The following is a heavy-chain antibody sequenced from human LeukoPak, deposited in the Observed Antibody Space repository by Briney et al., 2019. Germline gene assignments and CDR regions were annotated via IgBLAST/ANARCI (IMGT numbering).Heavy chain of an antibody. Sequence: SETLSLTCTVSGGSISSGGYYWSWIRQHPGKGLEWIGYIYYSGSTYYNPSLKSRATISVDTSKNQFSLKLSSVTAADTAVYYCARDGSPYYGSGSYYKKGSWFDPWGQGTLVTVSS. J-gene: IGHJ5*02. D-gene: IGHD3-10*01. CDR3: ARDGSPYYGSGSYYKKGSWFDP. CDR1: GGSISSGGYY. CDR2: IYYSGST. V-gene: IGHV4-31*03.